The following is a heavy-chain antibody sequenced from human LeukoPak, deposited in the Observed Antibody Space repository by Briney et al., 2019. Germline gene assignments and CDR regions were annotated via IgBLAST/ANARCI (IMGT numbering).Heavy chain of an antibody. J-gene: IGHJ4*02. Sequence: GGSLRLSCAASGFTFRYVWMSWVRQAPGKGLEWVGRIKSKSDGGTADFAAPVKGRFTILRDDSKNTLYLQMNSLKIEDTAVYYCTSDRGIAARPLFDLWGQGTLVTVSS. CDR3: TSDRGIAARPLFDL. V-gene: IGHV3-15*01. CDR2: IKSKSDGGTA. CDR1: GFTFRYVW. D-gene: IGHD6-6*01.